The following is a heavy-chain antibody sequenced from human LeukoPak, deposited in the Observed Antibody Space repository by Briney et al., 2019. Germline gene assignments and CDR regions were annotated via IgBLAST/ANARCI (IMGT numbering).Heavy chain of an antibody. D-gene: IGHD2-2*01. CDR1: GYTFTSHD. CDR3: AREGGYCSSTSCHMDV. CDR2: MNPNSGNT. V-gene: IGHV1-8*01. Sequence: ASVKVSCKASGYTFTSHDINWVRQATGQGLEWMGWMNPNSGNTGYAQKFQGRVTITRNTSISTAYMELSSLRSDDTAVYYCAREGGYCSSTSCHMDVWGKGTTVTISS. J-gene: IGHJ6*03.